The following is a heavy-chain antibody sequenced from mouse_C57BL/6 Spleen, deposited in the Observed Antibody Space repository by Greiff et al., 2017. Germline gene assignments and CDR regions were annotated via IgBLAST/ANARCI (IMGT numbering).Heavy chain of an antibody. CDR2: ISSGSSTI. V-gene: IGHV5-17*01. J-gene: IGHJ2*01. Sequence: EVKLMESGGGLVKPGGSLKLSCAASGFTFSDYGMHWVRQAPEKGLEWVAYISSGSSTIYYADTVKGRFTISRDNAKNTLFLQMTSLRSEDTAMYYCARLTTGVDYWGQGTTLTVSS. CDR1: GFTFSDYG. D-gene: IGHD1-1*01. CDR3: ARLTTGVDY.